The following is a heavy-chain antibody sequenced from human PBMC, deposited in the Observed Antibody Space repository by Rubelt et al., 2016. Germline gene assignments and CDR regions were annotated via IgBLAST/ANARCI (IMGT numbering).Heavy chain of an antibody. CDR2: ISAYNGNT. Sequence: QVQLVQSGAEVKKPGASVKVSCKASGYTFTSYGISWVRQAPGQGLEWMGWISAYNGNTNYAQKLHGGVSMTVGTPTSTADMGLRSLRTDEAAVYYCARCMRAGGAVAGTWDYWGQGTLVTVSS. D-gene: IGHD6-19*01. CDR3: ARCMRAGGAVAGTWDY. CDR1: GYTFTSYG. V-gene: IGHV1-18*01. J-gene: IGHJ4*02.